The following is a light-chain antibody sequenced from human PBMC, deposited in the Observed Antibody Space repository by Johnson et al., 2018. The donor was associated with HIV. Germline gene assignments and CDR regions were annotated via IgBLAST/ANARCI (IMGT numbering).Light chain of an antibody. CDR3: GTWDTSLSVYV. Sequence: SVLTQPPSVSAAPGQKVTIYCSGSSSNVGNNYVSWYQQLPGTAPKLLIYENNKRPSGIPDRFSGSKSCTSATLGITGLQTGDEADYYCGTWDTSLSVYVFGTGTKVTVL. CDR2: ENN. V-gene: IGLV1-51*02. CDR1: SSNVGNNY. J-gene: IGLJ1*01.